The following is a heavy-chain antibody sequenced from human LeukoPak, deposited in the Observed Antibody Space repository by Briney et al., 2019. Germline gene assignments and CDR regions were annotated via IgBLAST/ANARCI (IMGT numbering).Heavy chain of an antibody. V-gene: IGHV1-24*01. CDR3: AISGGNSRDFDY. D-gene: IGHD6-13*01. Sequence: GAAVTVPHMLSGYTLPELSMQGVRQPPGKGLEWMGGFDPEDGETIYAQKFQARVTMTEDTSTDTAYMELSSLRSEDTAVYYCAISGGNSRDFDYWGQGTLVTVSS. CDR1: GYTLPELS. CDR2: FDPEDGET. J-gene: IGHJ4*02.